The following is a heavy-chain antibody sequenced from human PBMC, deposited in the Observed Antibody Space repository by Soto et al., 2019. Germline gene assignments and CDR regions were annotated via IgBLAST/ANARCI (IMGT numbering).Heavy chain of an antibody. V-gene: IGHV4-31*03. CDR1: GGSISTGGYY. D-gene: IGHD4-17*01. Sequence: QVQLQESGPGLVKPSQTLSLTCTVSGGSISTGGYYWTWIRQHPGKGLEWIGYIYYSGSTYYNPSLKSRVTISVDTSKNQFSLKLSSVTAADPAVYYCVRGLSVPLFDNWGQGTLVTVSS. J-gene: IGHJ4*02. CDR2: IYYSGST. CDR3: VRGLSVPLFDN.